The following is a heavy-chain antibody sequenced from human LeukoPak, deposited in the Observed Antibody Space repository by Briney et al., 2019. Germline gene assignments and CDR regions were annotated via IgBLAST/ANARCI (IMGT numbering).Heavy chain of an antibody. Sequence: SVTVSCKASGGTFSSYAISWVRQAPGQGLEWMGGIIPIFGTANYAQKFQGRVTITADESTSTAYMELSSLRSEDTAVYYCARDLGDYYDSSGYYYYFDYWGQGTLVTVSS. CDR3: ARDLGDYYDSSGYYYYFDY. J-gene: IGHJ4*02. D-gene: IGHD3-22*01. V-gene: IGHV1-69*13. CDR1: GGTFSSYA. CDR2: IIPIFGTA.